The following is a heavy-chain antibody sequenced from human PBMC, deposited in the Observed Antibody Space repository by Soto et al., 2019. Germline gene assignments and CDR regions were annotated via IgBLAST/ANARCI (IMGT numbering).Heavy chain of an antibody. V-gene: IGHV3-48*02. CDR2: ISSGSKTI. J-gene: IGHJ4*02. Sequence: GGSLRLSCAASGFTFGSYSMNWVRQAPGKGLEWVSYISSGSKTIYYADSVQGRFTVSRDNAKNSQYLQMSSLTDEDTAVYYCAREDILGVRSFDYWGRGTLVTVSS. CDR1: GFTFGSYS. CDR3: AREDILGVRSFDY. D-gene: IGHD3-10*01.